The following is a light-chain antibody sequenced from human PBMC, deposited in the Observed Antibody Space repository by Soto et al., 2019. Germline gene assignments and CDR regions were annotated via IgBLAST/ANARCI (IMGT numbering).Light chain of an antibody. J-gene: IGKJ3*01. CDR3: QQANSFTPA. Sequence: DIHMTQSPTSVSASVGYRFTITCRASQGISRWLAWYQKKQGKAPKLLIYAASSLQSGVPSRLSGSGYGTDLTITISSLKNEDFATYYCQQANSFTPAFGPGTKVDI. CDR1: QGISRW. V-gene: IGKV1D-12*01. CDR2: AAS.